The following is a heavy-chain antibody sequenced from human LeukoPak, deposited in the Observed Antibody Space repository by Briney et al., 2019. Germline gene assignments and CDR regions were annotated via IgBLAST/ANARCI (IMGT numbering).Heavy chain of an antibody. D-gene: IGHD1-26*01. V-gene: IGHV3-48*04. CDR3: ARDHMGYDY. J-gene: IGHJ4*02. Sequence: GGALRLSCAASGFTFSSYSMNWVRQAPGEGLGWVSYISSGGSTTYYAGSVKGRFTVSRDNAKHSLYLQMNSLRAEDTAVYYCARDHMGYDYWGQGTLVPVSS. CDR1: GFTFSSYS. CDR2: ISSGGSTT.